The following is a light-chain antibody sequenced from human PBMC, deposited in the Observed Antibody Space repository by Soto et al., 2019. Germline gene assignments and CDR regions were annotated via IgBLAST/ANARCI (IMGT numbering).Light chain of an antibody. V-gene: IGKV3-20*01. CDR3: QQHGTSPIT. Sequence: EIVLTQSPGTLPLSPGERATLSCRASQSVSSNYLAWYQQKPGQAPRLLVYGASSRATGIPDRFSGSGSGTDFTLTISRLEPEDFAVYYCQQHGTSPITFGQGTRLEIK. CDR1: QSVSSNY. J-gene: IGKJ5*01. CDR2: GAS.